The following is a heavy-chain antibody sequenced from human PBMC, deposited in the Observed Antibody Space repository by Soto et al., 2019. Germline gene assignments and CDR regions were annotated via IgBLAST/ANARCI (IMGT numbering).Heavy chain of an antibody. CDR3: AKAYPEYSGYDLKSGFDY. CDR2: ISWNSGSI. J-gene: IGHJ4*02. Sequence: GGSLRLSCAASGFTFDDYAMHWVRQAPGKGLEWVSGISWNSGSIGYADSVKGRFTISRDNAKNSLYLQMNSLRAEDTALYYCAKAYPEYSGYDLKSGFDYWGQGTLVTVSS. CDR1: GFTFDDYA. D-gene: IGHD5-12*01. V-gene: IGHV3-9*01.